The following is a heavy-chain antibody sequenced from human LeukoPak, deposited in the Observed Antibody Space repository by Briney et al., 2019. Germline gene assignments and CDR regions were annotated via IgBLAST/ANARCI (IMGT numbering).Heavy chain of an antibody. Sequence: GSLRLSCVASGFTFSDCYMSWIRQAPGKGLEWVSYISSTSSTIYYADSVKGRFTISRDNAKNSLYLQMNSLRDEDTAVYYCARAAPYYYDSSGYSAFDSWGQGTMVTVSA. D-gene: IGHD3-22*01. CDR1: GFTFSDCY. V-gene: IGHV3-11*04. J-gene: IGHJ3*02. CDR2: ISSTSSTI. CDR3: ARAAPYYYDSSGYSAFDS.